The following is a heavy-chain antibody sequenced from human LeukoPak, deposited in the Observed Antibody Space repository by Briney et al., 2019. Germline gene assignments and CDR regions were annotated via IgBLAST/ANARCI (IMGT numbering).Heavy chain of an antibody. V-gene: IGHV3-30-3*01. D-gene: IGHD3-10*01. Sequence: GGSLRLSCAASGFTFSSYAMHWVRQAPGKGLEWVAVISYDGSNKYYADSVKGRFTISRDNSKNTLYLQMNSLRAEDTAVYYCARGIWFGYNWFDPWGQGTLVTVSS. CDR2: ISYDGSNK. CDR1: GFTFSSYA. J-gene: IGHJ5*02. CDR3: ARGIWFGYNWFDP.